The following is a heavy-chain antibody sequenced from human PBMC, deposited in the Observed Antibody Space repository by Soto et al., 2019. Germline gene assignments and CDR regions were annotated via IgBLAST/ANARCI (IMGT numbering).Heavy chain of an antibody. Sequence: SETVSLTCTVSGGSISSSSYYWGWIRQPPGKGLEWIGSIYYSGSTYYNPPLKSRVTISVDTSKNQFSLKLSSVTAADTAVYYCARHWHYYDSSGYYSLRANWFDPWGQGTLVTVSS. CDR1: GGSISSSSYY. D-gene: IGHD3-22*01. CDR3: ARHWHYYDSSGYYSLRANWFDP. V-gene: IGHV4-39*01. CDR2: IYYSGST. J-gene: IGHJ5*02.